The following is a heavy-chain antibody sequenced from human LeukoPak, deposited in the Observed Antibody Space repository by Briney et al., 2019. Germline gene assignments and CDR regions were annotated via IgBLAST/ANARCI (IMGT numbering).Heavy chain of an antibody. CDR2: IIPILGIA. Sequence: SVKVSCKASGGTFSSYAIAWVRQAPGQGLEWMGRIIPILGIANYAQKFQGRVTIIADKSTSTAYMELSSLRSEDTAVYYCARDLYSGHEGNAFDIWGQGTMVTVSS. CDR3: ARDLYSGHEGNAFDI. CDR1: GGTFSSYA. V-gene: IGHV1-69*04. J-gene: IGHJ3*02. D-gene: IGHD5-12*01.